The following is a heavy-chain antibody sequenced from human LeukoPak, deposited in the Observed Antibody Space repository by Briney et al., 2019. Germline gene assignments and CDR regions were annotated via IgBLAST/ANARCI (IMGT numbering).Heavy chain of an antibody. J-gene: IGHJ4*02. Sequence: SQTLSLTCVISGDSFSSNSVAWNWIRQSPSRGLEWLGRTYYRSKWHNEYAVSVKSRISIDPDTSKNQFSLQLSSVTPEDTAVYYCARETTVTGVGFDYWGQGTLVTVSS. V-gene: IGHV6-1*01. CDR2: TYYRSKWHN. CDR1: GDSFSSNSVA. D-gene: IGHD4-17*01. CDR3: ARETTVTGVGFDY.